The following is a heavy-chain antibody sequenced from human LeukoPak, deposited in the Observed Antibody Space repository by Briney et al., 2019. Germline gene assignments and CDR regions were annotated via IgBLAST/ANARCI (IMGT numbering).Heavy chain of an antibody. J-gene: IGHJ3*01. CDR2: IYYSGST. Sequence: PSETLSLTCTVSDGSISTYYWSWIRQPPGKGLEWIGYIYYSGSTNYNPSLKSRVTISVDTSKNQFSLKVSSVTAADTAVYYCARGLLDGYTHPAAFDFWGQGTMVTVSS. CDR3: ARGLLDGYTHPAAFDF. V-gene: IGHV4-59*01. CDR1: DGSISTYY. D-gene: IGHD5-24*01.